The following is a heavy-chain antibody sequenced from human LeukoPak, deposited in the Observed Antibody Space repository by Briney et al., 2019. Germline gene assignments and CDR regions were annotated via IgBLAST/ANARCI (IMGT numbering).Heavy chain of an antibody. J-gene: IGHJ4*02. CDR2: IHTSGST. D-gene: IGHD3-22*01. CDR3: ARRSVAYSYDSSGYSPVYYFDY. CDR1: GVSISSYY. Sequence: SETLSLTCTVSGVSISSYYWSWIRQPAGKGLEWIGRIHTSGSTNYNPSLKSRVTMSVDTSKNQFSLKLSSVTAADTAVYYCARRSVAYSYDSSGYSPVYYFDYWGQGTLVTVSS. V-gene: IGHV4-4*07.